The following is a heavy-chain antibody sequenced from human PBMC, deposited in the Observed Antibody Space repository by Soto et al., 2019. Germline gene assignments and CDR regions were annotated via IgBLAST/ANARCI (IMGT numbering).Heavy chain of an antibody. CDR3: ARGVAGPLHWFDP. D-gene: IGHD6-19*01. V-gene: IGHV1-8*01. Sequence: GASVKVSCKASGYTFSSYDINWVRQATGQGLEWMGWMNPKSGNKSYAQKFKGRITITRDTSISTAYMEESSLRSEDTSVYYCARGVAGPLHWFDPWGQGTLVTVSS. CDR2: MNPKSGNK. CDR1: GYTFSSYD. J-gene: IGHJ5*02.